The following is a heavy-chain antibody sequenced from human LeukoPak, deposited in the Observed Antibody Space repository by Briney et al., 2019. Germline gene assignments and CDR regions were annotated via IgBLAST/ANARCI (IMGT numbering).Heavy chain of an antibody. CDR2: FDPEDGET. J-gene: IGHJ3*02. CDR1: GYTLTELS. V-gene: IGHV1-24*01. Sequence: ASVKVSCKVSGYTLTELSMHWVRQAPGKGLEWMGGFDPEDGETIYAQKFQGRVTMTEDTSTDTAYMELSSLRSEDTAVYYCATSPGGVYAFDIWGQGTMVTVSS. CDR3: ATSPGGVYAFDI. D-gene: IGHD3-16*01.